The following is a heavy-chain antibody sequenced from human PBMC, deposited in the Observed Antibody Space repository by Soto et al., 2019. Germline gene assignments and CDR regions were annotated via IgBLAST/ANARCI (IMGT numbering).Heavy chain of an antibody. CDR1: GFTFSSYA. CDR2: ISGSGGST. Sequence: GGSLRLSCAASGFTFSSYAMSWFRQAPGKGLEWVSAISGSGGSTYYADSVKGRFTISRDNSKNTLYLQMNSLRAEDTAVYYCAPDRESYYDFWSGYPRFDYGGQGTLVTVSS. J-gene: IGHJ4*02. V-gene: IGHV3-23*01. CDR3: APDRESYYDFWSGYPRFDY. D-gene: IGHD3-3*01.